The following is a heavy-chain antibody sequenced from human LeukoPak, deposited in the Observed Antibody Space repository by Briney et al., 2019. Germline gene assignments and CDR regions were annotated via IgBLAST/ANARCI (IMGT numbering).Heavy chain of an antibody. Sequence: GGSLRLSCAASGFTFDDYGMSWVRQAPGKGLEWVSGINWNGGNTGYADSVKGRFAISRDNAKNSLYLQMNSLRAEDTAVYYCARLGGSGSYFAYWGQGTLVTVSS. CDR2: INWNGGNT. D-gene: IGHD3-10*01. CDR1: GFTFDDYG. CDR3: ARLGGSGSYFAY. V-gene: IGHV3-20*04. J-gene: IGHJ4*02.